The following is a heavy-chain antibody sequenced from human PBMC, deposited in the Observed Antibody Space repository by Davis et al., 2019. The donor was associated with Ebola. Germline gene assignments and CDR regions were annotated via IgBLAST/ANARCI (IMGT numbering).Heavy chain of an antibody. J-gene: IGHJ5*02. CDR1: GGSFSGYY. Sequence: PSETLSLTCAVYGGSFSGYYWSWIRQPPGKGLEWIGEINHSGSTNYNPSLKSRVTISVDTSKKQFSLKLSSVTAADTAVYYCARERTVTTSWFDPWGQGTLVTVSS. CDR2: INHSGST. D-gene: IGHD4-17*01. CDR3: ARERTVTTSWFDP. V-gene: IGHV4-34*01.